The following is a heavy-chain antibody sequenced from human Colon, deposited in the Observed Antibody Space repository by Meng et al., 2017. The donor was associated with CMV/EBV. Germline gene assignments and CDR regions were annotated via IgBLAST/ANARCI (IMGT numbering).Heavy chain of an antibody. CDR2: ISAYNGNT. CDR1: GYTLTSYG. CDR3: ARDRDSSYYYNMGV. V-gene: IGHV1-18*01. J-gene: IGHJ6*02. Sequence: ASVKVSCKASGYTLTSYGISWVRQAPGQGLEWMGWISAYNGNTNYAQKLQGRVTMTTDTSTSTAYMALRSLRSDDTAVYYCARDRDSSYYYNMGVWGQGTTVTVSS.